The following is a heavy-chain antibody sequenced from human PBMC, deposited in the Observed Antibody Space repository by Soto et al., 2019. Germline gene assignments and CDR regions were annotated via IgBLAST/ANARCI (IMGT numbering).Heavy chain of an antibody. J-gene: IGHJ6*02. CDR1: GFTLSAYD. Sequence: GSLTLSCAASGFTLSAYDMHWVRQAEGKGLEWVSALGAADDPYYLVSVKGRFTISRENAKNSLYLQMNNLRAGDTAVYYCARAYSGRLPRRADYYYAMDVWGQGTTVTVSS. CDR2: LGAADDP. V-gene: IGHV3-13*05. CDR3: ARAYSGRLPRRADYYYAMDV. D-gene: IGHD2-15*01.